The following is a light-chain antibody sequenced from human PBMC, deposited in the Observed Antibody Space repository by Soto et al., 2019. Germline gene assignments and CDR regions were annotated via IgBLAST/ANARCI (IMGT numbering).Light chain of an antibody. Sequence: EIVMTQSPATLSVSPGERATLSCSASQSVSSKLGWYQQKPGQAPRLLIYGASTRATGTPARFSASGSGTEFTLTISSLQSEDFAVYYCQQYNNWPLTFGGGTKLEIK. CDR3: QQYNNWPLT. J-gene: IGKJ4*01. V-gene: IGKV3-15*01. CDR1: QSVSSK. CDR2: GAS.